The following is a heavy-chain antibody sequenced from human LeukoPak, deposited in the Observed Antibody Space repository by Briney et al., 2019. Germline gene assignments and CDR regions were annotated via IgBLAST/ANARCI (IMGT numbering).Heavy chain of an antibody. V-gene: IGHV3-9*01. J-gene: IGHJ4*02. D-gene: IGHD6-13*01. CDR2: ISWNSGGI. Sequence: GRSLRLSCAASGFTFGDYAMHWVRHVPGKGLEWVSGISWNSGGIYYADSVKGRFTISRNNAKNSLYLQMNSLRPDDTAVYHCAKDSRPRIESGGHFDHWGQGTLVIVSS. CDR1: GFTFGDYA. CDR3: AKDSRPRIESGGHFDH.